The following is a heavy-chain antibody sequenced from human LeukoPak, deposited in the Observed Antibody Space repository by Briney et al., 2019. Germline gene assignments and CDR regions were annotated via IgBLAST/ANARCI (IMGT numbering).Heavy chain of an antibody. J-gene: IGHJ3*02. V-gene: IGHV1-8*01. CDR1: GYTFTSYD. CDR2: MNPNSGNT. CDR3: ARGGITYYDFWSGYFDDAFDI. Sequence: ASVKVSCKASGYTFTSYDINWVRQAPGQGLEWMGWMNPNSGNTGYAQKFQGRVTMTRNTSISTAHMELSSLRSEDTAVYYCARGGITYYDFWSGYFDDAFDIWGQGTMVTVSS. D-gene: IGHD3-3*01.